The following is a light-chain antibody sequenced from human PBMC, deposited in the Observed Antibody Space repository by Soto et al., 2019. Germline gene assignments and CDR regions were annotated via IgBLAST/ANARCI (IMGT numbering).Light chain of an antibody. V-gene: IGKV3-11*01. CDR3: QQRRNWF. CDR1: QSISNS. J-gene: IGKJ5*01. Sequence: EIVLTQSPATLSLSPGERATLSCRASQSISNSLAWYQQKPGQAPRLLMYDATNRATGIPARFSGSGSGTDFTLTIRSLEPEDFAVYYCQQRRNWFFGQGTRLEI. CDR2: DAT.